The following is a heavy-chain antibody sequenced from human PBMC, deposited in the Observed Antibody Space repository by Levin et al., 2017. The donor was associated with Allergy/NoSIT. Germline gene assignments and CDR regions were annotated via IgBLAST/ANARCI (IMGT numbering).Heavy chain of an antibody. Sequence: SETLSLTCAVYGGSFSGYYWSWIRQPPGKGLEWIGEINHSGSTNYNPSLKSRVTISVDTSKNQFSLKLSSVTAADTAVYYCARGGVGATRSHIFDYWGQGTLVTVSS. D-gene: IGHD1-26*01. CDR2: INHSGST. V-gene: IGHV4-34*01. CDR3: ARGGVGATRSHIFDY. J-gene: IGHJ4*02. CDR1: GGSFSGYY.